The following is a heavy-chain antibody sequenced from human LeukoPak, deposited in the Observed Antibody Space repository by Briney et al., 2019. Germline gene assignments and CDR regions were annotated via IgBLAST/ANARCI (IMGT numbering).Heavy chain of an antibody. V-gene: IGHV4-34*01. D-gene: IGHD3-22*01. J-gene: IGHJ4*02. CDR1: GGSFSGYY. Sequence: SETLSLTCAVYGGSFSGYYWSWIRQPPGKGLEWIGEINHSGSTNYNPSLKSRVTISVDTSKNQFSLKLSSVTAADTAVYYCARRETYYYDRSGYNLFDYWGQGTLVTVSS. CDR3: ARRETYYYDRSGYNLFDY. CDR2: INHSGST.